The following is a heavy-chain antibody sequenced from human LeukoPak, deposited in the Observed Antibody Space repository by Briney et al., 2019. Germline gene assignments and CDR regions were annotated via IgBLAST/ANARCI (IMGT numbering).Heavy chain of an antibody. CDR1: GFTFSSYA. J-gene: IGHJ6*02. CDR3: AKEGADGSGNPRGDYYYYGMDV. D-gene: IGHD3-10*01. CDR2: ISGSGGST. Sequence: GGSLRLSCAASGFTFSSYAMSWVRQAPGKGLEWVSAISGSGGSTYYADSVKGRFTISRDNSKNTLYLQMNSLRAEDTAVYYCAKEGADGSGNPRGDYYYYGMDVRGQGTTVTVSS. V-gene: IGHV3-23*01.